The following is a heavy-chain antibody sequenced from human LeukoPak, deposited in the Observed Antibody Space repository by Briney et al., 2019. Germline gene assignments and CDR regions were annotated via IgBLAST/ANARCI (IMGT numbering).Heavy chain of an antibody. D-gene: IGHD6-19*01. J-gene: IGHJ4*02. CDR3: AKYGSGKAFDY. CDR2: ISDRGDST. Sequence: GGSLRLSCAASGFTFSDYHMTWIRQAPGKGLEWVSAISDRGDSTYYADSVKGRVTFSRDNSKSTLYLQMNSLRAEDTAIYYCAKYGSGKAFDYWGQGTLVAVSS. CDR1: GFTFSDYH. V-gene: IGHV3-23*01.